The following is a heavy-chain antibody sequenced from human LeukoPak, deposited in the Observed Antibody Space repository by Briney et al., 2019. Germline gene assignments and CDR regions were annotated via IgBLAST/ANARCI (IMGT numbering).Heavy chain of an antibody. CDR3: ARARSWFGESHHFDY. D-gene: IGHD3-10*01. CDR1: GGSISSYY. Sequence: SETLSLTCTVSGGSISSYYWSWIRQPAGKGLEWIGRIYTSGSTNYNPSLKSRVTMSVDTSKNQFSLKLSSVTAADTAVYYCARARSWFGESHHFDYWGQGTLVTVSS. CDR2: IYTSGST. J-gene: IGHJ4*02. V-gene: IGHV4-4*07.